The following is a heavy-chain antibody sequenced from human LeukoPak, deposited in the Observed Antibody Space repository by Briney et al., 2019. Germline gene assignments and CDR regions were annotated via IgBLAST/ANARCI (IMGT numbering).Heavy chain of an antibody. CDR2: IGIDSGNT. CDR3: ARDYKYAFDN. V-gene: IGHV3-48*01. Sequence: GGSLRLSCAASGFTFSDYSMNWVRQAPGKGLEWISYIGIDSGNTNYADSVKGRFTISGDKAMNSLYLQMNSLRVGDTAVYYCARDYKYAFDNWGQGTLVTVSS. CDR1: GFTFSDYS. J-gene: IGHJ4*02. D-gene: IGHD5-24*01.